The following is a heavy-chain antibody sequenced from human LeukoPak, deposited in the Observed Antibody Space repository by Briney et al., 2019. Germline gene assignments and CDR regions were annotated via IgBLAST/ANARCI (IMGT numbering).Heavy chain of an antibody. Sequence: GGPLRLSCAASGFTFSDYYMSWIRQAPGKGLEWVSYISSSGSTICYADSVKGRFTISRDNAKNSLYLQMNSLRAEDTAVYYCARDCSSTSCYTYYYYGMDVWGQGTTVTVSS. CDR2: ISSSGSTI. CDR3: ARDCSSTSCYTYYYYGMDV. CDR1: GFTFSDYY. J-gene: IGHJ6*02. V-gene: IGHV3-11*01. D-gene: IGHD2-2*02.